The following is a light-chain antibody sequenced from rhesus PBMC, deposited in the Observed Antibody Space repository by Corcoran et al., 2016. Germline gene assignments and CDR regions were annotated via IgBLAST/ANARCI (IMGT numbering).Light chain of an antibody. Sequence: DIQMTQSPSSLSASVGDTVTITCRASQGISSWLAWYQQKPGKAPKLLIYKASTLLSGVPSRLSGRGSGTDFTLTISSLQSEDFVIYYCQQYNSRPPYTFGQGTKVEIK. V-gene: IGKV1-22*01. CDR3: QQYNSRPPYT. CDR2: KAS. CDR1: QGISSW. J-gene: IGKJ2*01.